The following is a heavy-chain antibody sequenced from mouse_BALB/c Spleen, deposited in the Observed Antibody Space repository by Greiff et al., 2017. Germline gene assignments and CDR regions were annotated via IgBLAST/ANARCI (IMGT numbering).Heavy chain of an antibody. D-gene: IGHD1-1*01. CDR1: GFAFSSYD. J-gene: IGHJ4*01. V-gene: IGHV5-12-1*01. Sequence: EVKVVESGGGLVKPGGSLKLSCAASGFAFSSYDMSWVRQTPEKRLEWVAYISSGGGSTYYPDTVKGRFTISRDNAKNTLYLQMSSLKSEDTAMYYCARQTVGYAMDYWGQGTSVTVSS. CDR3: ARQTVGYAMDY. CDR2: ISSGGGST.